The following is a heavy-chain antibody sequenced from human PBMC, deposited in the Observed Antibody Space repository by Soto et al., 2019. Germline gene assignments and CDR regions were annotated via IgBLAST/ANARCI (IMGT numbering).Heavy chain of an antibody. CDR1: GYTFTSYA. Sequence: ASVKVSCKASGYTFTSYAMHWVRQAPGQRLEWMGWINAGNGNTKYSQKFQGRVTITRDTSASTAYMGLSSLRSEDTAVYYCAKGPQLLSYYYYYYMDVWGKGTTVTVSS. D-gene: IGHD2-2*01. V-gene: IGHV1-3*01. J-gene: IGHJ6*03. CDR3: AKGPQLLSYYYYYYMDV. CDR2: INAGNGNT.